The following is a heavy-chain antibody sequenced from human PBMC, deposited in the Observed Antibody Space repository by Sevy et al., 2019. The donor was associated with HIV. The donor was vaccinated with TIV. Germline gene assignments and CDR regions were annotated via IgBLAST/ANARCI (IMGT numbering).Heavy chain of an antibody. V-gene: IGHV4-59*01. D-gene: IGHD6-19*01. J-gene: IGHJ4*02. CDR2: IYYSGST. CDR3: ARSRSSGWGESSGYFDY. Sequence: SETLSLTCTASGGSISSYYWSWIRQPPGKGLEWIGYIYYSGSTNYNPSLKSRVTISVDTSKNQFSLRLSSVTAADTAVYYCARSRSSGWGESSGYFDYWGQGTLVTVSS. CDR1: GGSISSYY.